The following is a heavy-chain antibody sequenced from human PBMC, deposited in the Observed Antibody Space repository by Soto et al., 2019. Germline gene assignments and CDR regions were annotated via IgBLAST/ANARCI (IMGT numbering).Heavy chain of an antibody. CDR3: ARFLMGSTTLDY. J-gene: IGHJ4*02. CDR2: INVTDGDT. Sequence: ASVKVSCKASGYTFNIYAMHWVRQAPGQGPEWMGWINVTDGDTKYSQNFQGRVSITADTSANTAYMELTSLTSEDTAVYYCARFLMGSTTLDYWGQGTPVTVSS. V-gene: IGHV1-3*01. CDR1: GYTFNIYA. D-gene: IGHD1-1*01.